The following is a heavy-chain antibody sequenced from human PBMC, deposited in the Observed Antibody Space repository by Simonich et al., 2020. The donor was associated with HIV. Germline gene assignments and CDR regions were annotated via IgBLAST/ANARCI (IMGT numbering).Heavy chain of an antibody. J-gene: IGHJ6*02. V-gene: IGHV1-3*01. CDR3: ARLGVTPYYYYAMDV. CDR1: GYTFTKYA. D-gene: IGHD4-4*01. CDR2: INADKDNT. Sequence: QVQLVQSGAEVKKPGASVKVYCKTAGYTFTKYAMHWVSQAPGQRLELMGWINADKDNTKYAPKVHGRVTITRDTSASTAYMELSSLRSEDTAVYYCARLGVTPYYYYAMDVWGQGTTVTVSS.